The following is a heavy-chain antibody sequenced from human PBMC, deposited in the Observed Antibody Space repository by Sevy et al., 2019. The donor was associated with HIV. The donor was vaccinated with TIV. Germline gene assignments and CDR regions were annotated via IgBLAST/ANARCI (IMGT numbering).Heavy chain of an antibody. CDR3: ARAGDIVEVVAHYGMDV. CDR2: IWYDGINK. J-gene: IGHJ6*02. CDR1: GFTFSSYG. Sequence: GGSLRLSCAASGFTFSSYGMHWVRQAPGKGLEWVAVIWYDGINKYYGYSVKGRFTISRDNSKNTVYLQMNSLRAEDTAVYYCARAGDIVEVVAHYGMDVWGQRTTVTVSS. V-gene: IGHV3-33*01. D-gene: IGHD2-15*01.